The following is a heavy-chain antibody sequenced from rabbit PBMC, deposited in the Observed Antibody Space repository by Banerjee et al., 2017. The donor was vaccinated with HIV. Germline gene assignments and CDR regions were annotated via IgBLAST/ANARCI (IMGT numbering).Heavy chain of an antibody. CDR1: GFSFSSNYW. CDR3: ARDLAGVIGWNFNL. CDR2: IDGGSSGST. V-gene: IGHV1S45*01. D-gene: IGHD4-1*01. J-gene: IGHJ4*01. Sequence: EESGGDLVKPEGSLTLTCTASGFSFSSNYWICWVRQAPGKGLEWIACIDGGSSGSTYYASWAKGPFTISKTSSTTVTLQMTSLTAADTATYFCARDLAGVIGWNFNLWGPGTLVTVS.